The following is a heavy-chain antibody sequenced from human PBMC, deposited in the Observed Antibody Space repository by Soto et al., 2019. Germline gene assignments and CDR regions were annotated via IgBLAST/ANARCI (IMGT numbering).Heavy chain of an antibody. Sequence: PGGSLRLSCAASGFTFSSYDMHWVRQATGKGLEWVSAIGTAGDPYYPGSVKGRFTISRENAKNSLYLQMNSLRAGDTAVYYCARIPVRVGLGLGLGLGSPQRHIVVVTAIQANLFVGHNWFDPWGQGTLGTVSS. CDR2: IGTAGDP. J-gene: IGHJ5*02. CDR1: GFTFSSYD. CDR3: ARIPVRVGLGLGLGLGSPQRHIVVVTAIQANLFVGHNWFDP. D-gene: IGHD2-21*02. V-gene: IGHV3-13*05.